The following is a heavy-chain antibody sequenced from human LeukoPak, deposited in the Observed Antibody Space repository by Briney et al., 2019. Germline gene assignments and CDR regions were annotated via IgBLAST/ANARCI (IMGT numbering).Heavy chain of an antibody. CDR1: GGSISSSSYY. CDR2: IYYSGST. Sequence: SETLSLTCTVSGGSISSSSYYWGWIRQPPGRGLEWIGSIYYSGSTYYNPSLKSRVTISVDTSKNQFSLKLSSVTAADTAVYYCARVYYDFWSGYSNGWFDPWGQGTLVTVSS. CDR3: ARVYYDFWSGYSNGWFDP. D-gene: IGHD3-3*01. J-gene: IGHJ5*02. V-gene: IGHV4-39*07.